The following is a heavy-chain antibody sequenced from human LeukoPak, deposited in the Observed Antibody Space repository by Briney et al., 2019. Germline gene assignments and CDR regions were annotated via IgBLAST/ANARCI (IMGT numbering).Heavy chain of an antibody. CDR3: VRLRRNSDRSGFYYYYDY. D-gene: IGHD3-22*01. J-gene: IGHJ4*02. V-gene: IGHV3-21*01. Sequence: GGSLRLSCAASGYTFSDFSVNWVRQAPGKGLEWVPSISVRSNYRYYADSVRGRFSISRDDARNSLYLQMNSLRAEDTAVYYCVRLRRNSDRSGFYYYYDYWGQGTLVTVSS. CDR2: ISVRSNYR. CDR1: GYTFSDFS.